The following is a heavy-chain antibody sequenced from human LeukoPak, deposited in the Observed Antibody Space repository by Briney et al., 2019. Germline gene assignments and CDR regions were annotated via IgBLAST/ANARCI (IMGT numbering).Heavy chain of an antibody. CDR1: GGSISSGGYY. CDR2: IYHSGST. V-gene: IGHV4-30-2*01. Sequence: SETLSLTCTVSGGSISSGGYYWSWIRQPPGKGLEWIGYIYHSGSTYYNSSLKSRVTISVDTSKNQFSLKLTSVTAADTAVYYCARGASQKPFDYWGQGTLVTVPS. CDR3: ARGASQKPFDY. J-gene: IGHJ4*02.